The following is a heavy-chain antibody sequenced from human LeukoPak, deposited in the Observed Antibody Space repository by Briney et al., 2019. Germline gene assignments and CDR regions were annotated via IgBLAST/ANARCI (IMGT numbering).Heavy chain of an antibody. CDR2: IYYSGST. J-gene: IGHJ4*02. V-gene: IGHV4-59*11. D-gene: IGHD3-3*01. Sequence: PSETLSLTCTVSGGSISSHYWSWIRQPPGKGLEWIGYIYYSGSTNYNPSLKSRVTISVDTSKNQFSLKLSSVTAADTAVYYCARGSTIFSGEWGQGTLVTVSS. CDR1: GGSISSHY. CDR3: ARGSTIFSGE.